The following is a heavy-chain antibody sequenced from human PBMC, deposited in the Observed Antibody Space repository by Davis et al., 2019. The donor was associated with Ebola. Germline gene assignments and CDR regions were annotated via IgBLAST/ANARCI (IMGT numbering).Heavy chain of an antibody. J-gene: IGHJ4*02. CDR1: GFTFSSYW. D-gene: IGHD5/OR15-5a*01. V-gene: IGHV3-48*01. Sequence: PGGSLRLSCAASGFTFSSYWMHWXXXDPGKGREWVSYISSSSSTIYYADSVKGRFTISRDNSKNTLYPQMNSLRAEDTAVYYCARDVYTNDLDYWGQGTLVTVSS. CDR2: ISSSSSTI. CDR3: ARDVYTNDLDY.